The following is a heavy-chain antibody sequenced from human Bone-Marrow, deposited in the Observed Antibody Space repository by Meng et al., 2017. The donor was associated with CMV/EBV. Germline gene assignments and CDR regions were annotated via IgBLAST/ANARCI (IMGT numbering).Heavy chain of an antibody. D-gene: IGHD2-15*01. V-gene: IGHV1-18*01. CDR1: GYSFTSCG. Sequence: HGPLGRSGAEVKQPGAKVKGPGKASGYSFTSCGISWARQSPGQALEWMGWISAYNGNTNYAQKLQGRVTMTTDTSTSTAYMELRSLRSDDTAVYYCARVTVLGVVVAAGWFDPWGQGTLVTVSS. CDR2: ISAYNGNT. CDR3: ARVTVLGVVVAAGWFDP. J-gene: IGHJ5*02.